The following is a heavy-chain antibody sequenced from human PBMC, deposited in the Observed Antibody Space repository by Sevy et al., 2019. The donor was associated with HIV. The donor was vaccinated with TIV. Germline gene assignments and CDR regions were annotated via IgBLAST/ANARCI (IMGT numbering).Heavy chain of an antibody. Sequence: SETLSLTCAVSGYSISSSYYWAWIRQPPGKGLEWIGSIYHTETTYYNPSLKSRVSISIDTSKNQFSLRLNSVTAADTAMYYCARVATTSFYYYYYMDVWGKGTTVTVSS. CDR3: ARVATTSFYYYYYMDV. D-gene: IGHD4-17*01. CDR1: GYSISSSYY. V-gene: IGHV4-38-2*01. CDR2: IYHTETT. J-gene: IGHJ6*03.